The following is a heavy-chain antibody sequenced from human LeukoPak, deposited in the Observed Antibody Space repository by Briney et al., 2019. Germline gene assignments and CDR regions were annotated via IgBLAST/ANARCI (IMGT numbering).Heavy chain of an antibody. CDR3: ARFRRYCSSTSCYERWFDP. V-gene: IGHV3-7*03. CDR2: IKQDGSEK. D-gene: IGHD2-2*01. CDR1: GFTFSSYW. J-gene: IGHJ5*02. Sequence: PGGSLRLSCAASGFTFSSYWMSWVRQAPGKGLEWVANIKQDGSEKYYVDSVKGRFTISRDNAKNSLYLQMNSLRAEDTAVYYCARFRRYCSSTSCYERWFDPWGQGTLVTVSS.